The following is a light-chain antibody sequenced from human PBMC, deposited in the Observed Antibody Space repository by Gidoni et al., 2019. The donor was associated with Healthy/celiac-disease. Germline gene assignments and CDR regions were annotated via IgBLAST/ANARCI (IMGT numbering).Light chain of an antibody. Sequence: IQITQSPSSLFASVGDRVTITCRESQSISSYLNWYQQKPGKAPKLLIYAASSLQSGVPSRFSGSGSGTDFTLTISSLQPEDFATYYCQQSYSTPPWTFGQGTKVEIK. CDR1: QSISSY. CDR3: QQSYSTPPWT. CDR2: AAS. J-gene: IGKJ1*01. V-gene: IGKV1-39*01.